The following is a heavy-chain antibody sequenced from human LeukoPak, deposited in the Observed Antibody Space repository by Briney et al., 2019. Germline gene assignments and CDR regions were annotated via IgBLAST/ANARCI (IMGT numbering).Heavy chain of an antibody. CDR3: AREVITVTFGGLFFDP. CDR2: IKQDGGEK. J-gene: IGHJ5*02. CDR1: GFTFSSYW. D-gene: IGHD3-16*01. V-gene: IGHV3-7*05. Sequence: GGSLRLSCAASGFTFSSYWMSWVRQVPGRGLEWVANIKQDGGEKYYLDSVKGRFTISRDNARNSLYLQMISLRAEDTAVYFCAREVITVTFGGLFFDPWGQGTLVTVSS.